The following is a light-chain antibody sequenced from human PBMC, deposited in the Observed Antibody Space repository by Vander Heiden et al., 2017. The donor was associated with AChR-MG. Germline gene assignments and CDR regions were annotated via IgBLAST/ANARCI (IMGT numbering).Light chain of an antibody. CDR1: QSLSSY. V-gene: IGKV3-11*01. CDR2: DAS. J-gene: IGKJ4*01. Sequence: EIVLTQSPATLSLSPGERATLSCGASQSLSSYLAWFQQKPGQAPRLLIYDASNRATGIPARFSGSGSGTDFTLTISSLEPEDFAVYYCQQRRDWPLTFGGGTKVEIK. CDR3: QQRRDWPLT.